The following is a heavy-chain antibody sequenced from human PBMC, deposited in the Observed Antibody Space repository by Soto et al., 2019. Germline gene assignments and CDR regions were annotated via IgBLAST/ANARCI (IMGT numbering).Heavy chain of an antibody. V-gene: IGHV3-11*01. CDR1: GFTFSDYY. Sequence: PGGSLRLSCAASGFTFSDYYMSWIRQTPGKGLEWISYISSSSSSIYYADSVRGRFTISRDNSKNTLFLQMNSLRAEDTAIYYCAKKVNSGSGSQFFDYWGQGTLVTVSS. D-gene: IGHD3-10*01. CDR2: ISSSSSSI. J-gene: IGHJ4*02. CDR3: AKKVNSGSGSQFFDY.